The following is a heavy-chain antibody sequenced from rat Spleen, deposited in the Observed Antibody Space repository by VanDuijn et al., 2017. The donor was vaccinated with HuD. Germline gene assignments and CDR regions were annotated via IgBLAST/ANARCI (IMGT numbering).Heavy chain of an antibody. CDR2: IWNTGGT. Sequence: QVQLKESGPGLVQPSQTLSLTCTVSGFSLTSYNVHWIRQPPGKGQEWTGIIWNTGGTRYNSALKSRLSISRDTSKSQVFLKMNSLQTEDTATYYCAREGSGGFDYWGQGVMVTVSS. V-gene: IGHV2-41*01. CDR3: AREGSGGFDY. CDR1: GFSLTSYN. J-gene: IGHJ2*01. D-gene: IGHD1-11*01.